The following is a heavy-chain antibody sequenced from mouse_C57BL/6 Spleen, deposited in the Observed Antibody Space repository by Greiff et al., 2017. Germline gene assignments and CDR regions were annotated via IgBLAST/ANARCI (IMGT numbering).Heavy chain of an antibody. CDR3: TRPGYDYDEGYYAMDY. CDR2: IRNKANNHAT. D-gene: IGHD2-4*01. J-gene: IGHJ4*01. CDR1: GFTFSDAW. V-gene: IGHV6-6*01. Sequence: EVKLMESGGGLVQPGGSMKLSCAASGFTFSDAWMDWVRQSPEKGLEWVAEIRNKANNHATYYAESVKGRFTISRDDSKSSVYLQMNSLRAEDTGIYYCTRPGYDYDEGYYAMDYWGQGTSVTVSS.